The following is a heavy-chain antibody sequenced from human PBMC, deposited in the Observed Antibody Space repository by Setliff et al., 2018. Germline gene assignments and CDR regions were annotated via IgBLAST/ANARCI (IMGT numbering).Heavy chain of an antibody. CDR2: INPNSGGT. CDR3: ARSVHGDYVRLRQNNWLDP. D-gene: IGHD4-17*01. Sequence: ASVKVSCKASGYTFTGYYMHWVRQAPGQGLEWMGWINPNSGGTNYAQKFQGRVTMTRDTSITTAYMELSSLRSDDTAMYYCARSVHGDYVRLRQNNWLDPWGQGTLVTVSS. J-gene: IGHJ5*02. V-gene: IGHV1-2*02. CDR1: GYTFTGYY.